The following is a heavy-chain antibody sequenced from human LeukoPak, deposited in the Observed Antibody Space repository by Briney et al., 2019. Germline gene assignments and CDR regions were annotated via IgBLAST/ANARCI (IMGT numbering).Heavy chain of an antibody. J-gene: IGHJ4*02. D-gene: IGHD3-22*01. CDR3: AKGYYYDSSGYYPTGPIDC. CDR2: ISGSGGST. CDR1: GFTFSSYA. V-gene: IGHV3-23*01. Sequence: GGSLRLSCVASGFTFSSYAMSWVRQAPGKGLDWVSAISGSGGSTYYADSVKGRFTISRDNSKNTLYLQMNSLRAEDTAVYYCAKGYYYDSSGYYPTGPIDCWGQGTLVTVSS.